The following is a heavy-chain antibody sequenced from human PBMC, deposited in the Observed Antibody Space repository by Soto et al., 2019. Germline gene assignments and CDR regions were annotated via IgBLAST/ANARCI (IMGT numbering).Heavy chain of an antibody. D-gene: IGHD3-10*01. J-gene: IGHJ6*02. CDR3: ARDRQYGSGYGMDV. Sequence: QVQLVESGGGVVQPGRSLRLSCAASGFTFSSYGMHWVRQAPGKGLEWVAVTWYDGSNKYYADSVKGRFTISRDNSKNALDLQMNSLIAEDTAVYYCARDRQYGSGYGMDVWGQGTTVTVSS. V-gene: IGHV3-33*01. CDR1: GFTFSSYG. CDR2: TWYDGSNK.